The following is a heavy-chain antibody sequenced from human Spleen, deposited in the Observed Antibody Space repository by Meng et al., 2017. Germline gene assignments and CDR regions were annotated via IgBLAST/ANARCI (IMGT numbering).Heavy chain of an antibody. Sequence: SETLSLTCTVSGGSISSSSYYWGWIRKPPGKGLEWIGSIYYSGSTYYNPSLKSRVTISVDTSKNQFSLKLSSVTAADTAVYYCAREEVATMDTEGQMLYFDYWGQGTLVTVSS. CDR2: IYYSGST. V-gene: IGHV4-39*07. CDR1: GGSISSSSYY. CDR3: AREEVATMDTEGQMLYFDY. D-gene: IGHD5-12*01. J-gene: IGHJ4*02.